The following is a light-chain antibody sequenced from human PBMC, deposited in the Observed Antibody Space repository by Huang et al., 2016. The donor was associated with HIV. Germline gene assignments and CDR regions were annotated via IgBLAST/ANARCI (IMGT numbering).Light chain of an antibody. J-gene: IGKJ4*01. V-gene: IGKV3-11*01. CDR2: DAS. CDR1: QSISSY. CDR3: QQRTTWPLS. Sequence: EIVLTQSPATLSLSAGERATLSCRASQSISSYLAWYQQKPGQTPRRLISDASARATGIPTRFSGSGSGTDFTLTINSLEPEDSAVYYCQQRTTWPLSFGGGTKVEIK.